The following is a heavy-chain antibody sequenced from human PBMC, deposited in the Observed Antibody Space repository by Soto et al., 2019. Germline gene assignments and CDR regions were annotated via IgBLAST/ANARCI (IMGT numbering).Heavy chain of an antibody. V-gene: IGHV3-33*01. D-gene: IGHD3-22*01. J-gene: IGHJ4*02. Sequence: GGSLRLSCAASGFTFSSYGMHWVRQAPGKGLEWVAVIWYDGSNKYYADSVKGRFTISRYNSKNTLYLQMNSLRAEDTAVYYCARETLGDSSGYYSYYFDYWGQGTLVTVSS. CDR1: GFTFSSYG. CDR3: ARETLGDSSGYYSYYFDY. CDR2: IWYDGSNK.